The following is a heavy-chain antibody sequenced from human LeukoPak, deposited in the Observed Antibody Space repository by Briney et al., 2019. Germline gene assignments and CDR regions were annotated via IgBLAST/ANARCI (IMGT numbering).Heavy chain of an antibody. V-gene: IGHV1-46*01. CDR1: GYTFTSYY. J-gene: IGHJ4*02. D-gene: IGHD3-16*02. CDR3: ARKAGGEYYDYVWGSYREYYFDY. CDR2: INPSGGST. Sequence: GASVTVSCKASGYTFTSYYMHWVRQAPGQGLEWMGIINPSGGSTSYAQKFQGRVTMTRDMSTSTVYMELSSLRSDDTAVYYCARKAGGEYYDYVWGSYREYYFDYWGQGTLVTVSS.